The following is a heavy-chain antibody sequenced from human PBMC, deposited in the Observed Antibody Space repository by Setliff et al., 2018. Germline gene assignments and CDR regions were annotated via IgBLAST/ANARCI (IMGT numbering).Heavy chain of an antibody. CDR1: GFTFSTYR. CDR2: IWDDGVKK. D-gene: IGHD2-15*01. CDR3: ARTCSGSGCYAGLES. V-gene: IGHV3-33*08. Sequence: PGGSLRLSCAASGFTFSTYRMHWVRQAPGKGLEWVAVIWDDGVKKYHADSVEGRFTISRDNSKNTLYLQMNSLRPEDTAVYYCARTCSGSGCYAGLESWGQGTPVTVS. J-gene: IGHJ4*02.